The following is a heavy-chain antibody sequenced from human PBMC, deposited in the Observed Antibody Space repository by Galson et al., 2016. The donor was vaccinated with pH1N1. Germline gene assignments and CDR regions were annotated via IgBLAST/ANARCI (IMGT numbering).Heavy chain of an antibody. J-gene: IGHJ3*01. CDR1: GYSIISGYY. D-gene: IGHD2-21*02. V-gene: IGHV4-38-2*01. CDR3: ASSIPVTALDAFDL. Sequence: SESLSLTCAVSGYSIISGYYWGWVRQPPGKGLEWIGSIFHSGSTYYNPSLKSRVTISVDTSRNQFSLTLSSVTAADTALYYCASSIPVTALDAFDLWGQGTMVTVPS. CDR2: IFHSGST.